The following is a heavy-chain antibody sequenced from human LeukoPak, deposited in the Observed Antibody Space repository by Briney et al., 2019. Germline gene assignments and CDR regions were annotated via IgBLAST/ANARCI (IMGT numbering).Heavy chain of an antibody. CDR1: GGSISSSSYY. Sequence: SETLSLTCTASGGSISSSSYYWGWIRQPPGKGLEWIGSTYYTGSTYYNPSLKSRVTISVDTSKNQFSLKLSSVTAADTAVYYCARLVAVASTRYFDYWGQGTLVTVSS. D-gene: IGHD6-19*01. V-gene: IGHV4-39*01. CDR3: ARLVAVASTRYFDY. CDR2: TYYTGST. J-gene: IGHJ4*02.